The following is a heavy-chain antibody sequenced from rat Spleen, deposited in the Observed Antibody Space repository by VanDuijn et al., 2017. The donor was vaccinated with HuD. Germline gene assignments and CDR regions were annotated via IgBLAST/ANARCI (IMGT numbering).Heavy chain of an antibody. V-gene: IGHV5-19*01. J-gene: IGHJ2*01. Sequence: EVQLVESGGGLVQPGRSLKVSCAASGFTFSDYGMAWVRQTPTKGLQWVAAITPSGLTTHYRDSMKGRFTISRENAKATLYLQMHSLRSEDTATYYCATTPEGYFEYWGQGVMVTVSS. CDR1: GFTFSDYG. D-gene: IGHD1-11*01. CDR3: ATTPEGYFEY. CDR2: ITPSGLTT.